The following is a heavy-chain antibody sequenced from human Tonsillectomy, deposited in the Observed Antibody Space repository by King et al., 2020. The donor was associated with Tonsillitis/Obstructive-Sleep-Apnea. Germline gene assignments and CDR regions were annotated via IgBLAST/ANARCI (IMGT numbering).Heavy chain of an antibody. CDR3: ARDAWSGYTNGDY. J-gene: IGHJ4*02. D-gene: IGHD3-3*01. V-gene: IGHV3-21*01. CDR1: GFIFNDYT. Sequence: QLVQSGGGLVKPGGSLRLSCAASGFIFNDYTMNWVRQAPGKGLEWVSSITRSSGYIYYAGSVKGRFTISRDNDKRSLYLQMNSLRAEDTAVYYCARDAWSGYTNGDYWGQGTLVTVSS. CDR2: ITRSSGYI.